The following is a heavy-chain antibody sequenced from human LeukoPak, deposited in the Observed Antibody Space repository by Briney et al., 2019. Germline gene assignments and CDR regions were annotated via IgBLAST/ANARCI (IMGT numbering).Heavy chain of an antibody. D-gene: IGHD6-6*01. CDR1: GFTFSSYG. V-gene: IGHV3-30*02. CDR3: AKDWGIAARRFFGFDY. J-gene: IGHJ4*02. CDR2: IRYDGSNK. Sequence: GGSLRLSCAASGFTFSSYGMHWVRQAPGKGLEWVAFIRYDGSNKYYADSVKGRFTISRDNSKNTLYLQMNSLRAEDTAVYYCAKDWGIAARRFFGFDYWGQGPLVTVSS.